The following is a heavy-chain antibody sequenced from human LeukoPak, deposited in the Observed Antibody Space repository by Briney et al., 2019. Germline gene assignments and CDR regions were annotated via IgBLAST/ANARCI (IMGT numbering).Heavy chain of an antibody. CDR1: GFTLSSYW. D-gene: IGHD2-2*02. V-gene: IGHV3-7*01. CDR3: ARDFGSGYCSSTSCYTVPTFDP. J-gene: IGHJ5*02. CDR2: IKQDGSEK. Sequence: PGGSLRLSCAASGFTLSSYWMSWVRQAPGKGLEWVANIKQDGSEKYYVDSVKGRFTISRDNAKNSLYLQMNSLRAEDTAVYYCARDFGSGYCSSTSCYTVPTFDPWGQGTLVTVSS.